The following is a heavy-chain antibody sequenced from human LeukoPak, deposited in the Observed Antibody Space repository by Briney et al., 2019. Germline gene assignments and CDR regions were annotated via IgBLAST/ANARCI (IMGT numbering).Heavy chain of an antibody. CDR1: GGTFSSYA. D-gene: IGHD2-15*01. CDR3: AILAGDCSGGSCYGFDY. Sequence: GASAKVSCKASGGTFSSYAISWVRQAPGQGLEWMGRIIPILGIANYAQKFQGRVTITADKSTSTAYMELSSPRSEDTAVYYCAILAGDCSGGSCYGFDYWGQGTLVTVSS. J-gene: IGHJ4*02. V-gene: IGHV1-69*04. CDR2: IIPILGIA.